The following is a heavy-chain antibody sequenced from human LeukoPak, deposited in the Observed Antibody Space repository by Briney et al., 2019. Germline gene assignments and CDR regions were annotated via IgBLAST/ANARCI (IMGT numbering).Heavy chain of an antibody. J-gene: IGHJ6*03. V-gene: IGHV3-30*02. Sequence: GGSLRLSCAASGFTFSDYHMSWIRQAPGKGLEWVAFIRYDGSNKYYADSVKGRFTISRDNSKNTLYLQMNSLRAEDTAVYYCAKDIRGYSGYDLYYYYYYMDVWGKGTTVTVSS. CDR2: IRYDGSNK. CDR3: AKDIRGYSGYDLYYYYYYMDV. D-gene: IGHD5-12*01. CDR1: GFTFSDYH.